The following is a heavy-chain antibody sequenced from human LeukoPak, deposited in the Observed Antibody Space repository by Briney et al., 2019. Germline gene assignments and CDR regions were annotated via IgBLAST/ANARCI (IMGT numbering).Heavy chain of an antibody. D-gene: IGHD1-14*01. CDR2: IRGDGGEI. J-gene: IGHJ4*02. CDR3: TRYNNDHFDY. V-gene: IGHV3-7*01. CDR1: GFTLSNYW. Sequence: GGSLRLSCAASGFTLSNYWMSWVRRAPGKGLEWVADIRGDGGEIYYAGSVEGRFTISRDNAKNLLYLQMNSLRAEDTAVYYCTRYNNDHFDYWGQGTLVTVYS.